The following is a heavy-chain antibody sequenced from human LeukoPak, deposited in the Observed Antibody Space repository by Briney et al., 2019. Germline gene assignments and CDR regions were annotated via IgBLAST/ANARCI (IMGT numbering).Heavy chain of an antibody. V-gene: IGHV4-39*07. J-gene: IGHJ4*02. CDR1: GDSISSGDYY. D-gene: IGHD6-6*01. CDR3: ARPLSGYSSSLGY. CDR2: INHSGST. Sequence: PSETLSLTCTVSGDSISSGDYYWSWIRQPPGKGLEWIGEINHSGSTNYNPSLKSRVTISVDTSKNQFSLKLSSVTAADTAVYYCARPLSGYSSSLGYWGQGTLVTVSS.